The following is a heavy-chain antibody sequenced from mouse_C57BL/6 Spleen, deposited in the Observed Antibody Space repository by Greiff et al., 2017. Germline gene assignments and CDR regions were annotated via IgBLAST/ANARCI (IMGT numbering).Heavy chain of an antibody. CDR2: INPNTGGT. Sequence: EVQLQQSGPELVKPGASVKIPCKASGYTFTDYNMDWVKQSHGKSLEWIGDINPNTGGTIYNQKFKGKATLTVDKSSSTAYMELRSLTSEDTAVYYCARRGYGSSYWYFDVWGTGTTVTVSS. J-gene: IGHJ1*03. V-gene: IGHV1-18*01. CDR1: GYTFTDYN. CDR3: ARRGYGSSYWYFDV. D-gene: IGHD1-1*01.